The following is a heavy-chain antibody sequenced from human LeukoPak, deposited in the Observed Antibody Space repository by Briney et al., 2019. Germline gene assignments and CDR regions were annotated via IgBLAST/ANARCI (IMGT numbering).Heavy chain of an antibody. CDR2: IIRSGTTK. J-gene: IGHJ4*02. CDR3: ARASSGYAYGVDY. V-gene: IGHV3-11*01. D-gene: IGHD5-12*01. Sequence: GGSLRLSCAASGFTFNNYWLTWVRQAPGKGLEWVSFIIRSGTTKYYADSVKGRFTISRDNAKNSLYLQMNSLRAEDTAVYYCARASSGYAYGVDYWGQGTLVTVSS. CDR1: GFTFNNYW.